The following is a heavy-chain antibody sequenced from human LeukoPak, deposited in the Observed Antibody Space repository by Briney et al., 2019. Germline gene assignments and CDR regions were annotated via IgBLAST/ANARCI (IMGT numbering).Heavy chain of an antibody. CDR1: GGSFSGYY. CDR3: ARGPYCSGTSCYTRLTRVGATFLDH. V-gene: IGHV4-34*01. J-gene: IGHJ4*02. CDR2: INHSGST. D-gene: IGHD2-2*02. Sequence: PSETLSLTCAVYGGSFSGYYWSWIRQPPGKGLEWIGEINHSGSTNYNPSLKSRVTISVDTSKNQFSLKLSSVTAADTAVYYCARGPYCSGTSCYTRLTRVGATFLDHWGQGTLVTVSS.